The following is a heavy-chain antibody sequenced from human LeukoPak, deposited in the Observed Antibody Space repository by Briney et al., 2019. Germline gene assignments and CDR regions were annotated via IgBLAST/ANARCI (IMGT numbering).Heavy chain of an antibody. V-gene: IGHV3-11*04. J-gene: IGHJ3*02. CDR3: ARAYANGAFDI. D-gene: IGHD2-8*01. CDR2: ISSSGSTI. Sequence: GGSLRLSCAASGFTFSDYYMSWLRQAPGKGVEWVSYISSSGSTIYYADSVKGRFTISRDNAKNSLYLQMNSLRAEDTAVYYCARAYANGAFDIWGQGTMVTVSS. CDR1: GFTFSDYY.